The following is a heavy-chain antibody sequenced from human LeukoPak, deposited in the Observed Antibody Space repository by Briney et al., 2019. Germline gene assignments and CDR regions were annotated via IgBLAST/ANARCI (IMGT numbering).Heavy chain of an antibody. CDR2: IYHSGST. CDR3: AREAGYYYDSSGYYFYYYYGMDV. J-gene: IGHJ6*02. CDR1: GGSISSGGYS. D-gene: IGHD3-22*01. V-gene: IGHV4-30-2*01. Sequence: PSETLSLTCAVSGGSISSGGYSWSWIRQPPGKGLEWIGYIYHSGSTYYNPSLKSRVTISVDRSKNQFSLKLSSVTAADTAVYYCAREAGYYYDSSGYYFYYYYGMDVWGQGTTVTVSS.